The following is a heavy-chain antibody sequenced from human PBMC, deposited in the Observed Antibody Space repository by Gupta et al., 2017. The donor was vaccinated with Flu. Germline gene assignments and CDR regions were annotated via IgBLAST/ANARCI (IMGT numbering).Heavy chain of an antibody. Sequence: VRQAPGQGLEWMGGIIPIFGTANYAQKFQGRVTITADKSTSTAYMELSSLRSEDTAVYYCAREAVGFNWFDPWGQGTLVTVSS. V-gene: IGHV1-69*06. CDR3: AREAVGFNWFDP. J-gene: IGHJ5*02. D-gene: IGHD1-26*01. CDR2: IIPIFGTA.